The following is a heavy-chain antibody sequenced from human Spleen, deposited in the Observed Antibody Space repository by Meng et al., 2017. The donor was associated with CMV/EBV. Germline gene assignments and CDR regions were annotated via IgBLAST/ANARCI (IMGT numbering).Heavy chain of an antibody. J-gene: IGHJ5*02. CDR2: FDPENGET. D-gene: IGHD2/OR15-2a*01. V-gene: IGHV1-69-2*01. Sequence: FRDYYIHWLRQAPGKGPEWMGLFDPENGETIYAEKFQGRVTMTADTSTDTAYMELSSLRSDDTAVYYCTRESIVIESAMGDNWFDLWGQGTLVTVSS. CDR1: FRDYY. CDR3: TRESIVIESAMGDNWFDL.